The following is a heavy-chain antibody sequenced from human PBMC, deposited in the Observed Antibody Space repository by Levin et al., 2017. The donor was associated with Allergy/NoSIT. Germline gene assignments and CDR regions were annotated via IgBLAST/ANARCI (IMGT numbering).Heavy chain of an antibody. CDR3: ARLVVGAKEWFAA. J-gene: IGHJ5*02. Sequence: ASVKVSCKASGYTFRNYGISWVRQAPGRGLEWLGWISTDTGNRHYAQNLQGRVTMTTDTSTDTAHLALRCLRSADTAIYYCARLVVGAKEWFAAWGQGTPVTVSS. CDR1: GYTFRNYG. D-gene: IGHD2-21*01. CDR2: ISTDTGNR. V-gene: IGHV1-18*01.